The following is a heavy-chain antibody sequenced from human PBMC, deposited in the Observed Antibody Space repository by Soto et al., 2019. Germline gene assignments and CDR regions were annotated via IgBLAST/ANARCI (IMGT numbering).Heavy chain of an antibody. Sequence: GGSLRLSCAASGFTFSSYWMSWVRQAPGKGLEWVANINQDGSEKYYVDSVKGRFTISRDNTKNSLYLQMNSLRAEDTAVYYCARDSEGGSCYNYWGQGTLVTVSS. CDR2: INQDGSEK. V-gene: IGHV3-7*01. J-gene: IGHJ4*02. D-gene: IGHD2-15*01. CDR1: GFTFSSYW. CDR3: ARDSEGGSCYNY.